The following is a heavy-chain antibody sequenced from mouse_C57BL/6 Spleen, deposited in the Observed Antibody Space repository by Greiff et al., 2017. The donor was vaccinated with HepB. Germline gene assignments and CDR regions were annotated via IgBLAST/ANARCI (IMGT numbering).Heavy chain of an antibody. V-gene: IGHV1-50*01. CDR2: IDPSDSYT. Sequence: QVQLQQPGAELVKPGASVKLSCKASGYTFTSYWMQWVKQRPGQGLEWIGEIDPSDSYTNYNQKFKGKATLTVDTSSSTAYMQLSSLTSEDSAVYYWAFITTVVGDDWGQGTTLTVSS. CDR1: GYTFTSYW. D-gene: IGHD1-1*01. J-gene: IGHJ2*01. CDR3: AFITTVVGDD.